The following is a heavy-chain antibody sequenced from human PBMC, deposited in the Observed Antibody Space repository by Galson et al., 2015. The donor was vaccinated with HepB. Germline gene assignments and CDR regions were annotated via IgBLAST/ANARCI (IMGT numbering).Heavy chain of an antibody. D-gene: IGHD3-10*01. CDR3: ARDVGGYFDL. Sequence: SVKVSCKASGYTFTNYGISWVRQAPGQGLEWMRWISAYKGNTNYAQKLQGRVTMTTDTSTSTAYMELKSLRSDDTAVYYCARDVGGYFDLWGRGTLVTVSS. CDR2: ISAYKGNT. V-gene: IGHV1-18*01. J-gene: IGHJ2*01. CDR1: GYTFTNYG.